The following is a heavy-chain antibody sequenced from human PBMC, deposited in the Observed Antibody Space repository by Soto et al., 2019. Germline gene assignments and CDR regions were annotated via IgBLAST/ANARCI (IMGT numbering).Heavy chain of an antibody. CDR1: GGTFSSYS. CDR2: IIPIFGTA. V-gene: IGHV1-69*13. CDR3: ARGTKSSYDSSGYFSYYYYGMDV. J-gene: IGHJ6*02. Sequence: SVKVSCKASGGTFSSYSISWVLQAPVQVLEWMGWIIPIFGTANYAQKFQGRVTITADESTSTAYMELSSLRSEDTAVYYCARGTKSSYDSSGYFSYYYYGMDVWGQGTTVTVSS. D-gene: IGHD3-22*01.